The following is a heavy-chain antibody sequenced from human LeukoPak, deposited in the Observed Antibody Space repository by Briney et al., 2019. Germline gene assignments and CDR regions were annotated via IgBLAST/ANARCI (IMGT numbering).Heavy chain of an antibody. CDR1: GFTFSSYW. CDR3: ARARVGATYFAFDI. J-gene: IGHJ3*02. V-gene: IGHV3-74*01. CDR2: INSDGSGT. D-gene: IGHD1-26*01. Sequence: GGSLRLSCAASGFTFSSYWMHWVRHAPGKGLVWVSRINSDGSGTSYADSVKGRFTISRDNAKNTLYLQMNSLRAEDTAVYYCARARVGATYFAFDIWGQGTVVTVSS.